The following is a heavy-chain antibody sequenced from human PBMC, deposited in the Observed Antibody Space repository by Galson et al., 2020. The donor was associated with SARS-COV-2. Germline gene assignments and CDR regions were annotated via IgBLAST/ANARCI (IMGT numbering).Heavy chain of an antibody. Sequence: GESLKISCKGSAYSFSKFWIGWVRQMPGKGLEYMGVIYPDDSDTIYSPSFQGQVTISADKSISTAYLQWSSLKASDTAMYYCTRHAVVPRTDFGIWGQGTLVTVSS. V-gene: IGHV5-51*01. CDR2: IYPDDSDT. CDR3: TRHAVVPRTDFGI. J-gene: IGHJ4*02. D-gene: IGHD2-21*01. CDR1: AYSFSKFW.